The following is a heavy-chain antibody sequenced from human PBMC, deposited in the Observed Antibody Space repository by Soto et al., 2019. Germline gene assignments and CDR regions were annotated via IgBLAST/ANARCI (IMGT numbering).Heavy chain of an antibody. Sequence: SETLSLTCTVSGGSISSSSYYWGWIRQPPGKGLEWIGSIYYSGSTNYNPSLKSRVTISVDTSKNQFSLKLSSVTAADTAVYYCARAGRFGESGADYWGQGTLVTVSS. CDR2: IYYSGST. D-gene: IGHD3-10*01. CDR1: GGSISSSSYY. J-gene: IGHJ4*02. V-gene: IGHV4-39*07. CDR3: ARAGRFGESGADY.